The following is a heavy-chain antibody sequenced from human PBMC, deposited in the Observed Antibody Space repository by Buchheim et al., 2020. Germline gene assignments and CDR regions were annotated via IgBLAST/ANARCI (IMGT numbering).Heavy chain of an antibody. J-gene: IGHJ6*02. CDR2: VCRDGSYT. CDR3: VKDRPCTSYSPMDV. D-gene: IGHD2-8*01. CDR1: GFTFSGYS. Sequence: EVQLLESGGGLVQPGGSLRLSCAASGFTFSGYSMSWVRQRPRKGLEWVAGVCRDGSYTYYADSVKGRFTISRDNSKNTLYLEMNGLRVDDTAIYYCVKDRPCTSYSPMDVWGQGTT. V-gene: IGHV3-23*01.